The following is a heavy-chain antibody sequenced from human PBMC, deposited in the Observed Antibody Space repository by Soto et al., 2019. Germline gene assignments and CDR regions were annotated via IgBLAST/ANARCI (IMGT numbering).Heavy chain of an antibody. V-gene: IGHV4-34*01. CDR3: ARGRGEIQGP. CDR1: VGSFSDNY. J-gene: IGHJ5*02. D-gene: IGHD3-16*01. Sequence: SETLSPTGAVYVGSFSDNYWSWIRQPPGKGLEWLGEINHSGSTNHNPSLKSRVTILADTSKKQFSLKLSSVTAADTAVYYCARGRGEIQGPWGQGTLVTVSS. CDR2: INHSGST.